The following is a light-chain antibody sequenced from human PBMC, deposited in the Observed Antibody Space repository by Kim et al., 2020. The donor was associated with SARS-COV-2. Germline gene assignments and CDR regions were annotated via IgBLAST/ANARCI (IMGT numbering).Light chain of an antibody. V-gene: IGKV1-33*01. Sequence: DIQMNQFPYSLSASVGDRVTITCQASQDISNYLNWYQQKPGKAPKVLIYDASNLATGVPSRFSGSGSGTDFTFTISSLQPEDVATYFCQQCDNLPNTCGQGTRLEIK. CDR1: QDISNY. J-gene: IGKJ5*01. CDR3: QQCDNLPNT. CDR2: DAS.